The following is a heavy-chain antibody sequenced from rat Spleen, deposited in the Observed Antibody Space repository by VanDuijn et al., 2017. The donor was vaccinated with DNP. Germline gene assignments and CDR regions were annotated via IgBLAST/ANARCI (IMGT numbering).Heavy chain of an antibody. Sequence: EVQLVESGGGLVQPGRSLKLSCAASGFTFSDYYMAWVRQAPTKGLEWVAYISYDGSHSNYGDSVKGRFTISRDNAKSTLYLQMNSLRSEDMATYYCARHVLPLRVWDYWGQGVVVTVSA. CDR2: ISYDGSHS. V-gene: IGHV5-22*01. D-gene: IGHD1-4*01. J-gene: IGHJ2*01. CDR1: GFTFSDYY. CDR3: ARHVLPLRVWDY.